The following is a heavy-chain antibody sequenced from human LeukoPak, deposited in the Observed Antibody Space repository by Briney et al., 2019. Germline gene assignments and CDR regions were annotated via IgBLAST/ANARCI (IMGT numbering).Heavy chain of an antibody. Sequence: GGSLRLSCAASGXNFADHAMRWVRQAPGKGLEWVSAISGISGSTTIYADSVKGRFAVSRDNSRNTLVLQMNSLRAEDTAVYYCAKNLASGRGVPYAMDVWGQGTTVTVAS. D-gene: IGHD3-10*01. V-gene: IGHV3-23*01. CDR1: GXNFADHA. J-gene: IGHJ6*02. CDR2: ISGISGSTT. CDR3: AKNLASGRGVPYAMDV.